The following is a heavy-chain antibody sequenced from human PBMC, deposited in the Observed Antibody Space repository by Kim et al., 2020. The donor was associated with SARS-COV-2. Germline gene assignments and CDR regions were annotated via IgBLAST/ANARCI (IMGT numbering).Heavy chain of an antibody. Sequence: GGSLRLSCAASGFTLGSHWMHWVRQAPGKGLVWVSRINSDGSSTSYADSVKGRFTISRDNAKNTLYLQMNSLRAEDTALYYCAGIKGGMDVWGQGTAVTVSS. J-gene: IGHJ6*02. V-gene: IGHV3-74*01. CDR1: GFTLGSHW. CDR2: INSDGSST. CDR3: AGIKGGMDV.